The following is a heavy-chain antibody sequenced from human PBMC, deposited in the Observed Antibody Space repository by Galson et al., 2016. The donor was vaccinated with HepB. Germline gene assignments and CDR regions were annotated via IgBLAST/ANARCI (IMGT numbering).Heavy chain of an antibody. CDR3: ARAGMGTHRRYYGMDV. J-gene: IGHJ6*02. CDR1: GFSLRSYG. D-gene: IGHD3-16*01. CDR2: MWFDGSND. Sequence: SLRLSCAASGFSLRSYGMHWVRQAPGKGLESVAVMWFDGSNDHYAASVKGRFTISRDISKSTVYLQMDRLRVEDTAVYYCARAGMGTHRRYYGMDVWAKGPRSPSP. V-gene: IGHV3-33*01.